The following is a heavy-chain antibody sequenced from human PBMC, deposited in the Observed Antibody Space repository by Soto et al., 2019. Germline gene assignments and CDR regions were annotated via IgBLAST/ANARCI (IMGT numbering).Heavy chain of an antibody. Sequence: SETLSLTCTVSGGSISSSSYYWGWIRQPPGKGLEWIGSIYYSGSTYYNPSLKSRVTISVDTSKNQFSLKLSSVTAADTAVYYCARHPQLDGDYTTLDAFDIWGQGTMVTVSS. CDR2: IYYSGST. CDR3: ARHPQLDGDYTTLDAFDI. J-gene: IGHJ3*02. V-gene: IGHV4-39*01. D-gene: IGHD4-17*01. CDR1: GGSISSSSYY.